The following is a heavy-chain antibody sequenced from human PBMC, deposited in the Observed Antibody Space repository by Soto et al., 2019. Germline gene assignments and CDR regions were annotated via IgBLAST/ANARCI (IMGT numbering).Heavy chain of an antibody. V-gene: IGHV3-33*01. CDR2: IWYDGNNK. CDR1: VFTFSNYG. J-gene: IGHJ3*02. D-gene: IGHD7-27*01. CDR3: ARSILGQMAFDM. Sequence: VGSLRLSCASSVFTFSNYGMHCVRQAPGKWLEWVAVIWYDGNNKYYADSVKGRFTISRDNSNNTLYVQMTSLRAEDTAVYYCARSILGQMAFDMWGHGTLVTVSS.